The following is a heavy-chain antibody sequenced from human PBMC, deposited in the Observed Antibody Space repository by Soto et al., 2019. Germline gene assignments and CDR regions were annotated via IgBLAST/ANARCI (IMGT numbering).Heavy chain of an antibody. CDR3: KGESPPADY. CDR1: GYTFTSYG. Sequence: ASVKVSCKASGYTFTSYGISWVRQAPGQGLEWMGWISAYNGNTNYAQKLQGRVTMTTDTSTSTAYMELRSLRSDDTAVYYRKGESPPADYWGQGTLVPVSS. J-gene: IGHJ4*02. CDR2: ISAYNGNT. V-gene: IGHV1-18*01.